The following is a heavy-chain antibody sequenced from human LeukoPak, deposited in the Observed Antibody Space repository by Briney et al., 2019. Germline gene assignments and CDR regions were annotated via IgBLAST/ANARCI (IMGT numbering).Heavy chain of an antibody. CDR1: GGSISSYY. CDR3: ARTMRNENYYYYYMDV. Sequence: SETLSLTCTVSGGSISSYYWSWIRQPAGKGLEWIGRIYTSGSTNYNPSLKSRVTISVDTSKNQFSLKLSSVTAADTAVYYCARTMRNENYYYYYMDVWGKGTTVTISS. CDR2: IYTSGST. J-gene: IGHJ6*03. D-gene: IGHD1-1*01. V-gene: IGHV4-4*07.